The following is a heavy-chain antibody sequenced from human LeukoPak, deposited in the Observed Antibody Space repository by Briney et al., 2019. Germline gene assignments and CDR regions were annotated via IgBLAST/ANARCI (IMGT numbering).Heavy chain of an antibody. V-gene: IGHV3-23*01. CDR1: AFTFSSYA. D-gene: IGHD2-15*01. CDR2: ISGGDGST. J-gene: IGHJ4*02. Sequence: GGSLRLSCAASAFTFSSYAMSWVRQAPGKGLEWVSTISGGDGSTYYAVSVKGRFTISRDNSKNTVYLQMNSLRAEYTAVYYCAKSGLNRFDYWGQGTLVTVSS. CDR3: AKSGLNRFDY.